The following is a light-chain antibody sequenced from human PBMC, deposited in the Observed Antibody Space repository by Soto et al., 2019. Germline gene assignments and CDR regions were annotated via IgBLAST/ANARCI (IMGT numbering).Light chain of an antibody. CDR1: SSDVGGYNY. Sequence: QSALTQPASVSGSPGQSITISCTGTSSDVGGYNYVSWYQQHPGKAPKIMIYDVSNRPSGVSNRFSGSKSGNTASLTICGLQAEDEADYYCSSYTSSSTLVVFGGGTKLTVL. CDR2: DVS. J-gene: IGLJ2*01. V-gene: IGLV2-14*01. CDR3: SSYTSSSTLVV.